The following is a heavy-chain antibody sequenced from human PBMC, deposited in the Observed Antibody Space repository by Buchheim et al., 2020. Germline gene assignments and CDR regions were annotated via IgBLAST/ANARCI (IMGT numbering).Heavy chain of an antibody. CDR1: GFTFSGAW. J-gene: IGHJ4*02. CDR2: IKSKADGETT. V-gene: IGHV3-15*01. Sequence: EVQLVESGGGFVKPGDSLRLSCAASGFTFSGAWMTWVRQAPGKGLEYIGRIKSKADGETTDYTAPVKGRFTISRDDSINTLYLQMNSLKTDDTAAYYCNADVPVRGGGEFDYWGQGTL. D-gene: IGHD3-10*01. CDR3: NADVPVRGGGEFDY.